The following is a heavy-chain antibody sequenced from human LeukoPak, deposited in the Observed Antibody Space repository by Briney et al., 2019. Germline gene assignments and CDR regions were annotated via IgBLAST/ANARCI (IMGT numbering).Heavy chain of an antibody. V-gene: IGHV4-39*01. CDR3: ARHLRWELRIFDY. Sequence: SETLSLTCTVSVGSISSVSNHYWGWIRQPPRKGLEWIGSIYYSGSTYYNPSLKSRVTISVDTSKNQISLNLNSVTAADTAVYYCARHLRWELRIFDYWGQGTLVTVSS. D-gene: IGHD1-26*01. J-gene: IGHJ4*02. CDR2: IYYSGST. CDR1: VGSISSVSNHY.